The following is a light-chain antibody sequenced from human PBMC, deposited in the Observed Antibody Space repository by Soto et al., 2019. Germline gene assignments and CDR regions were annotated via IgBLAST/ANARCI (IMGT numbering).Light chain of an antibody. V-gene: IGLV2-14*01. CDR1: SSDVGGYNY. CDR3: SSYTSISTLV. Sequence: QSALTQPASVSGSPGQSITISCTGTSSDVGGYNYVSWYQQHPGKAPKLMIYEDSNRPSGVSNRFSGSKSGNTASLTISGLQADDAADYYCSSYTSISTLVFGGGTKLTVL. J-gene: IGLJ3*02. CDR2: EDS.